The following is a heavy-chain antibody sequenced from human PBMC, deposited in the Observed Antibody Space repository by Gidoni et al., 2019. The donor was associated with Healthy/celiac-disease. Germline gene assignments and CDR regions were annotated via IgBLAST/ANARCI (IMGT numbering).Heavy chain of an antibody. V-gene: IGHV4-39*01. CDR3: ARTSTIFGTFDY. J-gene: IGHJ4*02. D-gene: IGHD3-3*01. Sequence: QLQLQESGPGLVKPSETLSLTCTVSGGSISSSSYYWGWIRQPPGKGLEWIGSIYYSGSTYYNPSLKSRVTISVDTSKNQFSLKLSSVTAADTAVYYCARTSTIFGTFDYWGQGTLVTVSS. CDR2: IYYSGST. CDR1: GGSISSSSYY.